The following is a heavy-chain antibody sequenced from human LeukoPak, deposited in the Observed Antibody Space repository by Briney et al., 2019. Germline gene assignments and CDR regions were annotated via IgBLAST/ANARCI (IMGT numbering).Heavy chain of an antibody. CDR1: GFTFSSYS. Sequence: GGSLRLSCAASGFTFSSYSMHWVRQAPGKGLEWVAVISYDGSSEYYADSVRGRFTISRDNSKNTLYLQMNSLGTEDTAVFYCARDRSDYSIKYYYYYGMDVWGQGTTVTVSS. CDR3: ARDRSDYSIKYYYYYGMDV. V-gene: IGHV3-30-3*01. J-gene: IGHJ6*02. CDR2: ISYDGSSE. D-gene: IGHD3-16*01.